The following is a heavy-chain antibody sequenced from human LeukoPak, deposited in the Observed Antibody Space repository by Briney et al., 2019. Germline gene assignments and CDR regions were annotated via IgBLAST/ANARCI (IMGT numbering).Heavy chain of an antibody. CDR1: GFTVSSNY. Sequence: GGSLRLSCAASGFTVSSNYMSWVRQAPGKGLEWVSVIYSGGSTYYADSVKGRFTISRDNSKNTLYLQMSSLRSEDTAVYYCATFPSYYGSSGYYLYYFDYWGQGSLVTVSS. CDR3: ATFPSYYGSSGYYLYYFDY. D-gene: IGHD3-22*01. CDR2: IYSGGST. V-gene: IGHV3-66*01. J-gene: IGHJ4*02.